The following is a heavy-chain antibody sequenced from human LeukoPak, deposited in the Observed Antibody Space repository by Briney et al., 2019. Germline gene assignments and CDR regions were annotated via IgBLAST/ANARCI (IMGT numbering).Heavy chain of an antibody. V-gene: IGHV4-61*01. J-gene: IGHJ4*02. D-gene: IGHD5-24*01. Sequence: SETLSPTCTVSGGSVSRGSHYWSWIRQPPGKGLEWIGYIYYSGSTNYNPSLKSRVTISLDTSKNQFSLKLSSVTAADTAVYYCASQVDGYIYFDYWGQGTLVTVSS. CDR3: ASQVDGYIYFDY. CDR2: IYYSGST. CDR1: GGSVSRGSHY.